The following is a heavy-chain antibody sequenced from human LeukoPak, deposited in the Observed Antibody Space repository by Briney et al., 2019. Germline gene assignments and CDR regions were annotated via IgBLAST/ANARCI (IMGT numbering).Heavy chain of an antibody. CDR2: ISGSGGGT. D-gene: IGHD2-15*01. J-gene: IGHJ4*02. CDR3: AGYFCSGGSCYRYFDY. Sequence: GGSLRLSCAASGFTFSSYAMSWVRQPPGKGLEWVSTISGSGGGTYYADSVKGRFTISRDNSKNTLYLQMNSLRPEDTAVYYCAGYFCSGGSCYRYFDYWGQGTLVTVSS. CDR1: GFTFSSYA. V-gene: IGHV3-23*01.